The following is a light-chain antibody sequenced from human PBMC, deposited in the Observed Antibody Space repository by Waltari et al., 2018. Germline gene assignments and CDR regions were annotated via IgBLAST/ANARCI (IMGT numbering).Light chain of an antibody. J-gene: IGKJ1*01. CDR3: QQYNGYSYA. Sequence: LMTQSPSTLSASLGDRVTITCRASQSVGSYLAWYQQKSGETPRLLIYRASTLQSGVPSRFSGSGSGTTFSLTISGLQPDDLATYYCQQYNGYSYAFGQGTRVEIK. V-gene: IGKV1-5*03. CDR2: RAS. CDR1: QSVGSY.